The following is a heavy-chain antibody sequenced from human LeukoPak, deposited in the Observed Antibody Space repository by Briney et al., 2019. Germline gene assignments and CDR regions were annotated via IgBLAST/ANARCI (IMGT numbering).Heavy chain of an antibody. J-gene: IGHJ6*03. CDR3: ARINEYTYGDYYYYYMDV. Sequence: PSETLSLTCTVSGGSISSYYWSWIRQPAGKGLEWIGRIYTSGSTNYNPSLKSRVTMSVDTSKNQFSLKLSSVTAADTAVYYCARINEYTYGDYYYYYMDVWGKGTTVTVSS. CDR1: GGSISSYY. D-gene: IGHD5-18*01. CDR2: IYTSGST. V-gene: IGHV4-4*07.